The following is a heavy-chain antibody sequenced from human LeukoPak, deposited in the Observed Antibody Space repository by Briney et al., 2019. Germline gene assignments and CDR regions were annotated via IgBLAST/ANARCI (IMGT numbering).Heavy chain of an antibody. CDR1: GFTFSSYA. Sequence: PGGSLRLSCAASGFTFSSYAMHWVRQAPGKGLEWVSFISSSSTIIHYADSVKGRFTISRDNAKNSLYLQMNSLRAEDTAVYYCARSGTTYYYDSGTRIWGQGTMVTVSS. CDR2: ISSSSTII. D-gene: IGHD3-22*01. CDR3: ARSGTTYYYDSGTRI. J-gene: IGHJ3*02. V-gene: IGHV3-48*04.